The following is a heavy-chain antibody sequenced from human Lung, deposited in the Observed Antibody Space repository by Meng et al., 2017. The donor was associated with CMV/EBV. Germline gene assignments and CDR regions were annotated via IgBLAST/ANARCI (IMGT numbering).Heavy chain of an antibody. J-gene: IGHJ4*02. CDR3: ASSQGIAARPLDY. Sequence: SXKISXAASGFTFSSYAMHWVRQAPGKGLEWVAVISYDGSNKYYADSVKGRFTISRDNSKNTLYLQMNSLRAEDTAVYYCASSQGIAARPLDYWGQGTLVXVSS. V-gene: IGHV3-30*04. CDR2: ISYDGSNK. D-gene: IGHD6-6*01. CDR1: GFTFSSYA.